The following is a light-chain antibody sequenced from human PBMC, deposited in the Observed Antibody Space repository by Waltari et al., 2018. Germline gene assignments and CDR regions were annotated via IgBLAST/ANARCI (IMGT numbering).Light chain of an antibody. J-gene: IGKJ2*01. CDR3: QQYYSSPGT. CDR1: QSILYSSNNKNY. Sequence: DIVMTQSPDSLPVSLGERATINCKSSQSILYSSNNKNYLAWYQQKPGQPPKLLIYWASTRESGVPDRFSGSGSGTDFTLTISSLQAEDVAVYYCQQYYSSPGTFGQGTKLESK. CDR2: WAS. V-gene: IGKV4-1*01.